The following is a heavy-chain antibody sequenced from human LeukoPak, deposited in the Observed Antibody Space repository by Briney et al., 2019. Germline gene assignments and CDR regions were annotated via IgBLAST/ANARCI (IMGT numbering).Heavy chain of an antibody. D-gene: IGHD3-9*01. J-gene: IGHJ4*02. Sequence: GGSLRLSCAASGFTVSSNYMSWVRQAPGKGLEWVSAISGSGGSTYYADSVKGRFTISRDNSKNTLYLQMNSLRAEDTAVYYCAKGLTGYANFDYWGQGTLVTVSS. V-gene: IGHV3-23*01. CDR3: AKGLTGYANFDY. CDR2: ISGSGGST. CDR1: GFTVSSNY.